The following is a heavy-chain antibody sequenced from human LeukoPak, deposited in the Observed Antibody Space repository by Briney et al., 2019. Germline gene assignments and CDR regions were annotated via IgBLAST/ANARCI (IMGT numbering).Heavy chain of an antibody. Sequence: GGSLRLSCAASGFTFSNYWMHWVRQAPGKGVVWVSRIKADGSITSYADSVKGRFTISRDNAKNSLYLQMNSLRAEDTAIYYCAKDVRSSGWFEEFWGQGTLVTVSS. D-gene: IGHD6-19*01. CDR3: AKDVRSSGWFEEF. V-gene: IGHV3-74*01. CDR2: IKADGSIT. J-gene: IGHJ4*02. CDR1: GFTFSNYW.